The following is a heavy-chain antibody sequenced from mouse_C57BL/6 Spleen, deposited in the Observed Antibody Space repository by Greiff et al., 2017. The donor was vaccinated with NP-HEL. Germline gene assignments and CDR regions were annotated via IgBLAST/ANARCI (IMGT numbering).Heavy chain of an antibody. CDR1: GYAFSSYW. D-gene: IGHD2-3*01. J-gene: IGHJ3*01. CDR2: IYPGDGDT. Sequence: QVQLQQSGAELVKPGASVKISCKASGYAFSSYWMNWVKQRPGKGLEWIGQIYPGDGDTNYNGKFKGKATLTADKSSSTAYMQLSSLTSEDSAVYFCAREGVYDGYGAYWGQGTLVTVSA. V-gene: IGHV1-80*01. CDR3: AREGVYDGYGAY.